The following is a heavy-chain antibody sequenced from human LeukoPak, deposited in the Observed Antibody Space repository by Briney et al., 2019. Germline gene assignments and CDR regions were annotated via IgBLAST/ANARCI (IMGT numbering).Heavy chain of an antibody. J-gene: IGHJ6*02. Sequence: ASVKVSCKASGYTFTRYYMHWVRQAPGQGLEWMGWINPNSGGTNYAQKFQGRVTMTRDTSISTAYMELSRLRSDDTAVHYCARERTTVTGAPYYYYGMDVWGQGTTVTVSS. CDR2: INPNSGGT. V-gene: IGHV1-2*02. D-gene: IGHD4-11*01. CDR3: ARERTTVTGAPYYYYGMDV. CDR1: GYTFTRYY.